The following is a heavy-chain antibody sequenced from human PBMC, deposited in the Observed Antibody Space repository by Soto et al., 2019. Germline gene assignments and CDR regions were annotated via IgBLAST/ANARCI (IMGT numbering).Heavy chain of an antibody. Sequence: ASVKVSCKASGYTFTSYGISWVRQAPGQGLEWMGWISAYNGNTNYAQKLQGRVTMTTDTSTSTAYMELRSLRSDDTAVYYCARGIAVAGTEYDAFDIWGQGTMVTVSS. D-gene: IGHD6-19*01. CDR2: ISAYNGNT. V-gene: IGHV1-18*01. CDR3: ARGIAVAGTEYDAFDI. CDR1: GYTFTSYG. J-gene: IGHJ3*02.